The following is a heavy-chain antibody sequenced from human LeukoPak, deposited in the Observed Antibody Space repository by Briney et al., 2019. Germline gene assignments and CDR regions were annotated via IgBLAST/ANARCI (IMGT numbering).Heavy chain of an antibody. D-gene: IGHD3-3*01. J-gene: IGHJ5*02. Sequence: SETLSLTCTVSGGSISSYYWSWIRQPPGKGLEWIGYIYYSGSTNYKPSLKSRVTISVDTSKNQFSLKLSSVTAADTAVYYCARHKTISYYDFWSGYSGDWFDPWGQGTLVTVSS. V-gene: IGHV4-59*08. CDR2: IYYSGST. CDR1: GGSISSYY. CDR3: ARHKTISYYDFWSGYSGDWFDP.